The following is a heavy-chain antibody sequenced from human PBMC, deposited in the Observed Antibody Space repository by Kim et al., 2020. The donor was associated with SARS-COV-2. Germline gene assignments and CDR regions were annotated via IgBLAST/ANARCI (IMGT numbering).Heavy chain of an antibody. Sequence: GSLRLSCAASGFTFSSYAMHWVRQAPGKGLEWVAVISYDGSNKYYADSVKGRFTISRDNSKNTLYLQMNSLRAEDTAVYYCARGPLLWFGELFDYWGQGTLVTVSS. CDR1: GFTFSSYA. D-gene: IGHD3-10*01. CDR2: ISYDGSNK. V-gene: IGHV3-30*04. J-gene: IGHJ4*02. CDR3: ARGPLLWFGELFDY.